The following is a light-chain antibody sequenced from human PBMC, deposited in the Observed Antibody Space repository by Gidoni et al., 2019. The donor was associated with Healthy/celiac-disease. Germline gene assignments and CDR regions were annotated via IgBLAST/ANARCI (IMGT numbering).Light chain of an antibody. V-gene: IGKV1-39*01. CDR1: QGISSY. Sequence: IQMNQPPSSLSASVGDRVTITCRASQGISSYLNWYQQKPGKAPNLLIYAASSFQSGVPSSFSGSGSGTDFTLTISSLQPEDFATYYFQQSYSTSWTFGQGTKVEIK. CDR3: QQSYSTSWT. J-gene: IGKJ1*01. CDR2: AAS.